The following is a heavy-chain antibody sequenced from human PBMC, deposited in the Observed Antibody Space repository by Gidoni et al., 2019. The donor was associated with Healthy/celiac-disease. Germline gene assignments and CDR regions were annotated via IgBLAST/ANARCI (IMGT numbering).Heavy chain of an antibody. CDR3: ARAPVSDDSSDY. D-gene: IGHD3-22*01. V-gene: IGHV1-46*01. Sequence: QVQLVQSGAAVKKPGASVKVSCTASGYPFTSYYIHWVREAAGQGLEWMGIINPSGGSTSYAQKLQGRFTMTRDTSTSTVYMGLSSLRSEDTAVYYCARAPVSDDSSDYWGQGTLVTVSS. CDR2: INPSGGST. J-gene: IGHJ4*02. CDR1: GYPFTSYY.